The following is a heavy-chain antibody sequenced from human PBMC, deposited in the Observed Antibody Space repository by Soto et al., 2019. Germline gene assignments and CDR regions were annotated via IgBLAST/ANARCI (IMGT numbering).Heavy chain of an antibody. Sequence: GASVKVSCKASGYTFAVYGITWVRQAPGQGLEWMGWISAYNGNTNYAQTLQGRLSMTTDTSPNTAYMELRSLRSDDTAVYYCARVRNNDDNPPNDHWGQGTLVTVSS. CDR2: ISAYNGNT. D-gene: IGHD2-8*01. CDR1: GYTFAVYG. J-gene: IGHJ4*02. CDR3: ARVRNNDDNPPNDH. V-gene: IGHV1-18*01.